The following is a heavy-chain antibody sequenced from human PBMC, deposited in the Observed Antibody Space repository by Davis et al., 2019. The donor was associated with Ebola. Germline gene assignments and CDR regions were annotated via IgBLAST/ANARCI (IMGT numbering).Heavy chain of an antibody. V-gene: IGHV1-69*13. Sequence: AASVKVSCKASGYTFTDYYIHWVRQAPGQGLEWMGGIIPIFGTANYAQKFQGRVTITADESTSTAYMELSSLHQGPIGLPPGTLLQEHLWG. J-gene: IGHJ6*01. CDR3: TLLQEHL. CDR2: IIPIFGTA. CDR1: GYTFTDYY.